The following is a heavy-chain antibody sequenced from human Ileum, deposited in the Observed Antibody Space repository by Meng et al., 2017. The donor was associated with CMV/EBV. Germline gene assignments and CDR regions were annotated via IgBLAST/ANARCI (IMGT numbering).Heavy chain of an antibody. CDR1: FSSYW. J-gene: IGHJ5*02. V-gene: IGHV3-74*01. Sequence: FSSYWMHWVRQAPGKGLVWVSRINSDGSSTSYADSVKGRFTISRDNAKTTLYLQMNSLRAEDTAVYYCARVFPVVVVPAANPRFDPWGQGTLVTVSS. CDR2: INSDGSST. CDR3: ARVFPVVVVPAANPRFDP. D-gene: IGHD2-2*01.